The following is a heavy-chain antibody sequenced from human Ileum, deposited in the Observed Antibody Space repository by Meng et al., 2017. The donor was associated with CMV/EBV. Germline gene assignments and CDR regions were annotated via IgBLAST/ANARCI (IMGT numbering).Heavy chain of an antibody. J-gene: IGHJ5*02. V-gene: IGHV4-34*01. CDR3: ARAPDYSGSGSRWFDP. CDR1: GGSFSGYY. D-gene: IGHD3-10*01. CDR2: INHSGST. Sequence: SETLFLTCAVYGGSFSGYYWSWIRQPPGKGLEWIGEINHSGSTNYNPSLKRRVTISVDTSKNQFSLKLSSVTAADMAVYYCARAPDYSGSGSRWFDPWGQGTLVTVSS.